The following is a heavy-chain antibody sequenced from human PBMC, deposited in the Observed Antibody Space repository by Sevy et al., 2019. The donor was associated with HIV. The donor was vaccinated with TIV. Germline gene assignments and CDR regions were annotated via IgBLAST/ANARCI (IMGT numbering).Heavy chain of an antibody. Sequence: ASVKVSCRTSGYTFTTYDINWVRQATGQGLEWMGWMNPSRGNTGSAQKFQGRLTMTRDTSTSTAYMELSSLDSQDTAVYYCARRRGFGELLGLGYWGQGTLVTVSS. J-gene: IGHJ4*02. CDR2: MNPSRGNT. V-gene: IGHV1-8*01. CDR3: ARRRGFGELLGLGY. CDR1: GYTFTTYD. D-gene: IGHD3-10*01.